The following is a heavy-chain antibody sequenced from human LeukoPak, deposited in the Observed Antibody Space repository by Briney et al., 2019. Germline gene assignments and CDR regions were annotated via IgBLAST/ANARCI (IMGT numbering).Heavy chain of an antibody. V-gene: IGHV4-30-4*01. J-gene: IGHJ4*02. CDR2: IYYSGST. CDR1: GGSISSGDYY. Sequence: NPSQTLSLTCTVSGGSISSGDYYWSWIRQPPGKGLEWIGYIYYSGSTYYNPSLKSRVTISVDTSKNQFSLRLTSVTAADTAVYYCARDHYCNGTSCYSGDYWGQGTLVTVSS. CDR3: ARDHYCNGTSCYSGDY. D-gene: IGHD2-15*01.